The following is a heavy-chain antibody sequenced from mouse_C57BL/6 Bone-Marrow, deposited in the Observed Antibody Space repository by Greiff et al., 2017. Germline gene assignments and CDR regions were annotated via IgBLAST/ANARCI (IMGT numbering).Heavy chain of an antibody. J-gene: IGHJ2*01. D-gene: IGHD1-1*01. Sequence: VQLQQPGAELVKPGASVKLSCKASGYTFTSYWMQWVKQRPGQGLEWIGEIDPSDGYTNSNQKFKGKATLTVDTSSSTAYMQLSSLTSEDSAVYYCARRVDWGQGTTLTVSS. CDR1: GYTFTSYW. CDR3: ARRVD. CDR2: IDPSDGYT. V-gene: IGHV1-50*01.